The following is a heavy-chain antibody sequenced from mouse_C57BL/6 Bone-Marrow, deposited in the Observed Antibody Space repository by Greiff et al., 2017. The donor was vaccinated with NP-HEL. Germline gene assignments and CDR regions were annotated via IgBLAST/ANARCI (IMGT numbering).Heavy chain of an antibody. J-gene: IGHJ3*01. CDR1: GYTFTSYW. D-gene: IGHD1-1*01. V-gene: IGHV1-64*01. CDR3: ATGYYYGSSYVRFAY. Sequence: QVQLQQPGAELVKPGASVKLSCKASGYTFTSYWMHWVKQRPGQGLEWIGMIHPNSGSTNYNEKFKSKATLTVDKSSRTAYMQLSSLTSEDSAVYYCATGYYYGSSYVRFAYWGQGTLVTVSA. CDR2: IHPNSGST.